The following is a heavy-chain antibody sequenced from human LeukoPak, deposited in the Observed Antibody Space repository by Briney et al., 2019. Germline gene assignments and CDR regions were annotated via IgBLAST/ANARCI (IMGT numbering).Heavy chain of an antibody. Sequence: SETLSLTCAVSGYSLSSGYYWGWCRQPPGGGQEWIGSIYHTGSTYYDPPLKKRVTISIDTSKNHFSLKLSSVTAADTAVYYCASGCSGGSCFRGSWFDPWGQGTLVTVSS. CDR2: IYHTGST. V-gene: IGHV4-38-2*01. J-gene: IGHJ5*02. CDR3: ASGCSGGSCFRGSWFDP. CDR1: GYSLSSGYY. D-gene: IGHD2-15*01.